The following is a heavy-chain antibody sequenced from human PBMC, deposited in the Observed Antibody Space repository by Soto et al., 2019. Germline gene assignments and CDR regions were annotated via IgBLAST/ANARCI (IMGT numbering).Heavy chain of an antibody. D-gene: IGHD2-8*01. CDR2: ISSRGGST. V-gene: IGHV3-23*01. CDR1: GFAFGTYA. J-gene: IGHJ6*02. Sequence: VQLLESGGGMVQPGGSLRLSCGASGFAFGTYAMNWVRQAPGKGLEWVSGISSRGGSTFYADSVQGRFIISRDNSKNTLYLQMDNLRVGDTAIYYCAKGGAEMLGYYYYFVMDVWGQGTTVSVSS. CDR3: AKGGAEMLGYYYYFVMDV.